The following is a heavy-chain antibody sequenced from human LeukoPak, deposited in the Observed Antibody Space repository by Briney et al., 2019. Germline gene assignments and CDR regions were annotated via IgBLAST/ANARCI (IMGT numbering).Heavy chain of an antibody. Sequence: PSQTLSLTCTESGRSVSSADYYWTWIRQPAGRGLEWIGRIYITGNTMYNPSLESRARMSTDTSKNQVSMTVKSVTAADTAVYYGAGGGTLFTFFDSWGQGTLVTVSS. D-gene: IGHD3-10*02. J-gene: IGHJ4*02. CDR3: AGGGTLFTFFDS. V-gene: IGHV4-61*02. CDR2: IYITGNT. CDR1: GRSVSSADYY.